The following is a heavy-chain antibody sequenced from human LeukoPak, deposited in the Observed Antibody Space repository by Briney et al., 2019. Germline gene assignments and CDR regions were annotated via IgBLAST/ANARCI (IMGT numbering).Heavy chain of an antibody. Sequence: SQTLSLTCAISGDSVSSNSAAWNWIRQSPSRGLEWLGRTYYRSKWYNDYAVSVKSRITINPVTSKNQFSLQLNSVTPEDTAVYYCARELAAAGFVTTYYFDYWGQGTLVTVSS. V-gene: IGHV6-1*01. CDR1: GDSVSSNSAA. CDR3: ARELAAAGFVTTYYFDY. CDR2: TYYRSKWYN. J-gene: IGHJ4*02. D-gene: IGHD6-13*01.